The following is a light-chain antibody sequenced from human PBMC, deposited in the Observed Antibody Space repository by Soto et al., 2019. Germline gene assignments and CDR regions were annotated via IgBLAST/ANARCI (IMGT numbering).Light chain of an antibody. CDR2: GAS. J-gene: IGKJ1*01. V-gene: IGKV3-20*01. CDR3: QQYGSSLPWT. CDR1: QSVSSSY. Sequence: EIVLTQSPATLSLSPGERATLSCRASQSVSSSYLAWYQQKPGQAPRLLIYGASSRATGIPDRFSGSGSGTDFTLTINRLEPEDFAVYYCQQYGSSLPWTFGQGTKVEIK.